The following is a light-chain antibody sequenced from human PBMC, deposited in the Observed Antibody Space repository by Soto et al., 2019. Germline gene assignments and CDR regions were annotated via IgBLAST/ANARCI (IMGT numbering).Light chain of an antibody. CDR2: GAS. CDR3: QHYNNWPPYT. V-gene: IGKV3-15*01. J-gene: IGKJ2*01. CDR1: QSVSSN. Sequence: EIVMTQSPATLSVSPGXRATLSCRASQSVSSNLAWYQQKPGQAPRLLIYGASTRATGIPARFSGSGSGTEFTLTISSLQSEDFAVYYCQHYNNWPPYTFGQGTKV.